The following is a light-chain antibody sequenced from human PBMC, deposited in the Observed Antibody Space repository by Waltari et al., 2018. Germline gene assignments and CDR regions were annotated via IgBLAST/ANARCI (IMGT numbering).Light chain of an antibody. CDR1: SSDVGGYDH. CDR3: CSYAGTNNLGV. V-gene: IGLV2-8*01. CDR2: EVP. J-gene: IGLJ3*02. Sequence: QSALTQPPSASGSPGQSVTISCTGPSSDVGGYDHVSWYQQHPGKSPTLVFYEVPTRPAGVPDLFSGSKSGNTASLTVSGLQAEDEADYYCCSYAGTNNLGVFGGGTKLTVL.